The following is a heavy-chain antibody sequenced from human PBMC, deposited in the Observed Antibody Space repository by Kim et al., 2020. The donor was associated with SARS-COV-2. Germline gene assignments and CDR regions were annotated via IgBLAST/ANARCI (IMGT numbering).Heavy chain of an antibody. J-gene: IGHJ4*02. CDR1: GFTFSSYA. D-gene: IGHD3-3*01. CDR3: AKDSAPPAPNYDFWSGYYLLGPPEQPLDY. V-gene: IGHV3-23*01. CDR2: ISGSGGST. Sequence: GGSLRLSCAASGFTFSSYAMSWVRQAPGKGLEWVSAISGSGGSTYYADSVKGRFTISRDNSKNTLYLQMNSLRAEDTAVYYCAKDSAPPAPNYDFWSGYYLLGPPEQPLDYWGQGTLVTVSS.